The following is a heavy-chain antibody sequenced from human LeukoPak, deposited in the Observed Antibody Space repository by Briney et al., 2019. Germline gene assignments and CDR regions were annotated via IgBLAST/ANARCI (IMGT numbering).Heavy chain of an antibody. CDR2: IYPGDYDT. D-gene: IGHD4/OR15-4a*01. V-gene: IGHV5-51*01. Sequence: GASRHISGEGAGSFFTSYWIGWGRQLPGKGLEWMGIIYPGDYDTRYSPSFHGQVTISADTSISTDYLQCSSLQASDTATYYSARSHYGVNTWFDYWGQGTLVTVSS. J-gene: IGHJ4*02. CDR3: ARSHYGVNTWFDY. CDR1: GSFFTSYW.